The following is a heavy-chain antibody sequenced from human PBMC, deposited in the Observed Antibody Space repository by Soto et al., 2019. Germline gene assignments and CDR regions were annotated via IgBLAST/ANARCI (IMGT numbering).Heavy chain of an antibody. J-gene: IGHJ4*02. CDR3: ARYRREAVAGYTLDN. D-gene: IGHD6-13*01. CDR1: GGSISSNY. CDR2: VYNSGST. Sequence: TLSLTCTVSGGSISSNYWTWIRQPPGKGLEWIGYVYNSGSTNYNPSLKSRVTISEDTSKSQFSLKVNSMTAADTAVYYCARYRREAVAGYTLDNWGQGILVTVSS. V-gene: IGHV4-59*01.